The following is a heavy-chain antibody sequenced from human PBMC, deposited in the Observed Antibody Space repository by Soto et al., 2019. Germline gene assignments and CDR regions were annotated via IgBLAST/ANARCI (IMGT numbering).Heavy chain of an antibody. Sequence: EVQLVESGGGLVKPGGSLRLSCAASGFTFSSYSMNWVRQAPGKGLEWVSSISSSSSYIYYADSVKGRFTISRDNAKNSLYLQMNSLRAEDTAVYYCARGRDYDPPPNLDYWGQGTLVTVSS. V-gene: IGHV3-21*01. D-gene: IGHD3-22*01. CDR1: GFTFSSYS. CDR3: ARGRDYDPPPNLDY. CDR2: ISSSSSYI. J-gene: IGHJ4*02.